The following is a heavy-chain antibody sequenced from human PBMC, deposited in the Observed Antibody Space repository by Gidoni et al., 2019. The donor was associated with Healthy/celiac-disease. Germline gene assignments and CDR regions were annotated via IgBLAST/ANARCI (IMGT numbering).Heavy chain of an antibody. Sequence: QVQLQESGPGLVKPSETLSLTCTVSGGSISSYYWRWIRQPPGKGLEWIGYIYYSGSTNYNPSLKSRVTISVDTSKNQFSLKLSSVTAADTAVYYCARHVSVAGPYYFDYWGQGTLVTVSS. CDR3: ARHVSVAGPYYFDY. J-gene: IGHJ4*02. CDR2: IYYSGST. V-gene: IGHV4-59*08. CDR1: GGSISSYY. D-gene: IGHD6-19*01.